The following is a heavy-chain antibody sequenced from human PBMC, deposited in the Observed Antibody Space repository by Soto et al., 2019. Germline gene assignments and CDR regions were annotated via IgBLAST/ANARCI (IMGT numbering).Heavy chain of an antibody. J-gene: IGHJ3*02. D-gene: IGHD3-22*01. Sequence: GGSLRLSCAASGFTFSSYAMHWVRQAPGKGLEWVAVISYDGSNKYYADSVKGRFTISRDNSKNTLYLQMNSLRAEDTAVYYCASGDYYDSSGYYYTADDAFDIWGQGTMVTVSS. CDR3: ASGDYYDSSGYYYTADDAFDI. CDR1: GFTFSSYA. CDR2: ISYDGSNK. V-gene: IGHV3-30-3*01.